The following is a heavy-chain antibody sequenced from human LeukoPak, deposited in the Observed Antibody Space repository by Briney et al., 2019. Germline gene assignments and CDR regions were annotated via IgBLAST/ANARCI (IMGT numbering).Heavy chain of an antibody. V-gene: IGHV3-48*04. CDR1: SFTFSSYS. Sequence: SGGSLRLSCAASSFTFSSYSMDWVRQAPGNGLEWVSYSSSSSSTIYYADSVKGRFTISRDNAKNSLYLQMNSLRAEDTAVYYCAREGFKYYDSSGYYPLKYWGQRTLVTVSS. CDR2: SSSSSSTI. J-gene: IGHJ4*02. D-gene: IGHD3-22*01. CDR3: AREGFKYYDSSGYYPLKY.